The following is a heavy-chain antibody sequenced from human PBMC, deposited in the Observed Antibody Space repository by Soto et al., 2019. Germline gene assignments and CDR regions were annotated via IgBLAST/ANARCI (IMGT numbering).Heavy chain of an antibody. CDR1: GGSISSGGYS. V-gene: IGHV4-30-2*01. CDR3: ARVPSP. J-gene: IGHJ5*02. CDR2: IYHSGST. Sequence: SETLSLTCTVSGGSISSGGYSWSWIRQPPGKGLEWIVYIYHSGSTYYNPSLKSRVTISVDTTKKQFSRKRSSVTAARTAVYYCARVPSPWGQGTLVTVSS.